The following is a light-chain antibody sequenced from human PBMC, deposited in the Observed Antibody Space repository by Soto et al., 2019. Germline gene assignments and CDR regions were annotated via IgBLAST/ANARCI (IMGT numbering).Light chain of an antibody. V-gene: IGLV2-11*01. CDR2: DVS. Sequence: QSVLTQPRSVSGSPGQSVTISCTGTSSDVGGYNYVSWYQQHPGKAPKLMIYDVSKRPSGVPDRFSGSKSGNTASLTFSGLQAEDEADYYCCSYAGSYTYVFGTGTTVTVL. CDR3: CSYAGSYTYV. J-gene: IGLJ1*01. CDR1: SSDVGGYNY.